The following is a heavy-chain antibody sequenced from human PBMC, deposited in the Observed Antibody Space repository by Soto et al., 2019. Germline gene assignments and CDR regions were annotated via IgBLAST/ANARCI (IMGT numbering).Heavy chain of an antibody. D-gene: IGHD1-26*01. CDR2: IYPGDSDT. CDR1: GYSFTSYW. CDR3: ASHDRSPSGSFDY. J-gene: IGHJ4*02. V-gene: IGHV5-51*01. Sequence: PVESLKISCTASGYSFTSYWIGWVRQMPGKGMEWMGIIYPGDSDTRYSPSFQGQFTISADKSISTAYLQWSSLKASDTAMYYCASHDRSPSGSFDYWGQGTLVTVSS.